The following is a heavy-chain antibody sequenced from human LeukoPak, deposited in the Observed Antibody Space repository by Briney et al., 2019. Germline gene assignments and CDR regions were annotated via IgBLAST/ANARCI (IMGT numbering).Heavy chain of an antibody. CDR1: GGSINSHY. CDR3: ASRPADTSWYGVFDY. V-gene: IGHV4-59*11. CDR2: IFNTGNT. Sequence: SETLSLTCSVSGGSINSHYWSWIRQPPGKRLEWMGYIFNTGNTNYNPSLASRVTMSVDTSRAQFFLRLSPVTAADTAIIYCASRPADTSWYGVFDYWSQGTLVTVSS. J-gene: IGHJ4*02. D-gene: IGHD6-13*01.